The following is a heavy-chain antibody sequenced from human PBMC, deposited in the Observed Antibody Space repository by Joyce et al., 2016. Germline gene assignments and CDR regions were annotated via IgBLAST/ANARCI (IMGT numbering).Heavy chain of an antibody. Sequence: QVQLRQWGAGLLKPSETLSLTCAVSGGPFRGFFWPWVRQPPGKALEWIGDITTSGATNDNPSLRSRVAISVDTSNNQFSLTLTSLSAADMAVYYCARSQWLAPLMYWGQGTLVTVSP. D-gene: IGHD6-19*01. V-gene: IGHV4-34*02. CDR3: ARSQWLAPLMY. J-gene: IGHJ4*02. CDR2: ITTSGAT. CDR1: GGPFRGFF.